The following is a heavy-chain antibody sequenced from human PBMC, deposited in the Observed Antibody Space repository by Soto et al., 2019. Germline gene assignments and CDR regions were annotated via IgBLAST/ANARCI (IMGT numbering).Heavy chain of an antibody. D-gene: IGHD7-27*01. J-gene: IGHJ4*02. CDR3: ARGTGDGTFDF. V-gene: IGHV1-3*01. CDR1: GYTFSSYA. CDR2: INAGYGNT. Sequence: ASVKVSCKASGYTFSSYAMHWVRQAPGQRLEWMGWINAGYGNTKSSQKFQDRVTISRDTSASTAYMELTSLRSEDTAVYYCARGTGDGTFDFWGQGTLVTVSS.